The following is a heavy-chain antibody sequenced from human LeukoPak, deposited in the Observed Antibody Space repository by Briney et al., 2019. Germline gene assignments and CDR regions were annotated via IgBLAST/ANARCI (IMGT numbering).Heavy chain of an antibody. CDR1: GFTFSSYG. CDR3: AKDRSWQQLVRGFDY. CDR2: ISYDGSNK. J-gene: IGHJ4*02. Sequence: GGSLRLSCVASGFTFSSYGMHWVRQAPGKGLEWVAVISYDGSNKYYADSVKGRFTISRDNSKNTLYLQMNSLRAEDTAVYYCAKDRSWQQLVRGFDYWGQGSLVTVSS. D-gene: IGHD6-13*01. V-gene: IGHV3-30*18.